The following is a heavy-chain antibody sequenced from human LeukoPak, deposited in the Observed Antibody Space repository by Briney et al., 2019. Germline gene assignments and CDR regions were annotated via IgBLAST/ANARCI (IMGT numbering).Heavy chain of an antibody. CDR1: GFTFSSYW. J-gene: IGHJ6*02. CDR2: INSDGSST. V-gene: IGHV3-74*01. D-gene: IGHD3-9*01. CDR3: ARAGDITISWGNYYYYGMDV. Sequence: GGSLRLSCAASGFTFSSYWMHWVRQAPGKGLVWVSRINSDGSSTSYADSVKGRFTISRDNAKNTLYLQMNSLRAEDTAVYYCARAGDITISWGNYYYYGMDVWGQGTTVTVSS.